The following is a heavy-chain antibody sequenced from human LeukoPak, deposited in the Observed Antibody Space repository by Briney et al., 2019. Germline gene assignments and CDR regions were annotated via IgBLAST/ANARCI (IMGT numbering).Heavy chain of an antibody. Sequence: SETLSLTCAVYGGSFSGYYWSWIRQPPGKGLEWIGEINHSGSTNYNPSLKSRVTISVDTSKNQFSLKLSSVTAADTAVYYCARENSSWSSPGTDYWGQGTLVTVSS. CDR2: INHSGST. CDR1: GGSFSGYY. CDR3: ARENSSWSSPGTDY. J-gene: IGHJ4*02. V-gene: IGHV4-34*01. D-gene: IGHD3-22*01.